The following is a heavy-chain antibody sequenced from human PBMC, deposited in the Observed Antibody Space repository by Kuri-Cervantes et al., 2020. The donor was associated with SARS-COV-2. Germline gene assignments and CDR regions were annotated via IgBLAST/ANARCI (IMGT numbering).Heavy chain of an antibody. CDR1: GFTFSNYV. CDR3: ARDGSRYSTSSFNYYYYMDV. J-gene: IGHJ6*03. D-gene: IGHD6-6*01. V-gene: IGHV3-21*01. CDR2: ISSSSNYI. Sequence: GGSLRLSCVASGFTFSNYVIHWVRQAPGKGLEWVSFISSSSNYIYYADSLKGRFTISRDNAKNSLYLQMNSPRAEDTAVYYCARDGSRYSTSSFNYYYYMDVWGKGTTVTVSS.